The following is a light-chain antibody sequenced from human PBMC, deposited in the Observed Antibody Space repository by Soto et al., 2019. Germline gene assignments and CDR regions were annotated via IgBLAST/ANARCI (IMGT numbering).Light chain of an antibody. CDR2: GAS. Sequence: EIVLTQSPATLSLSPGERATLSCRASQSVSNSYLAWYQQKPGQAPRLLIYGASNRATGIPDRFSGSGSGTDFTLTISRLQPEDFGVYYCQQYGSSGTFGQGTKVDIK. J-gene: IGKJ1*01. CDR3: QQYGSSGT. V-gene: IGKV3-20*01. CDR1: QSVSNSY.